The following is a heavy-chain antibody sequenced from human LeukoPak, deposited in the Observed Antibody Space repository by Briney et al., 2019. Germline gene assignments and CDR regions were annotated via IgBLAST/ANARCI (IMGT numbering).Heavy chain of an antibody. Sequence: GASVKVSCKASGGTFSSYAISWVRQAPGQGLEWMGRIIPIFGTANYAQKFQGRVTITTDESTSTAYMELSSLRSEDTAVYYCARDGLAATKELDYWGQGTLVTVS. D-gene: IGHD2-15*01. CDR3: ARDGLAATKELDY. V-gene: IGHV1-69*05. J-gene: IGHJ4*02. CDR1: GGTFSSYA. CDR2: IIPIFGTA.